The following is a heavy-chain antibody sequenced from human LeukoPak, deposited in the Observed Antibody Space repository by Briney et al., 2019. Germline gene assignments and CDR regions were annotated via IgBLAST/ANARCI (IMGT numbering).Heavy chain of an antibody. D-gene: IGHD3-10*01. CDR3: AREERTIWFGERYYGMDV. CDR2: IHPDSGGT. Sequence: ASVKVSCKASGYTFTGYYMHWVRQAPGQGLEWMGRIHPDSGGTNYAQKFQGWVTMTRDTSISTAYMELSRLRSDDTAVYYCAREERTIWFGERYYGMDVWGQGTTVTVSS. V-gene: IGHV1-2*04. CDR1: GYTFTGYY. J-gene: IGHJ6*02.